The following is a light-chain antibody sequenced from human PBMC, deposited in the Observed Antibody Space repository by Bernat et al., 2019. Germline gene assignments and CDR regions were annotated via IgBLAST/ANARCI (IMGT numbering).Light chain of an antibody. CDR3: CSYAGSRTYV. CDR2: EVS. CDR1: SSDVGSYNL. Sequence: QSALTQPASVSGSPGQSITISCTGTSSDVGSYNLVSWYQQHPGKAPKLMIYEVSKRPSGVSNRFSGSKSGNTASLPISGLQAEDEADYYCCSYAGSRTYVFGTGTKVTVL. V-gene: IGLV2-23*02. J-gene: IGLJ1*01.